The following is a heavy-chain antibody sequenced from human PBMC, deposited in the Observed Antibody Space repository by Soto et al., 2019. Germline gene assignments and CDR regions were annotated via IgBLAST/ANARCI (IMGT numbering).Heavy chain of an antibody. CDR1: GFAFDDCV. V-gene: IGHV3-9*01. CDR2: ISWNSGNI. CDR3: AKCLQYDFFYYNMDV. Sequence: EVQLVESGGGLVQPGRSLRLSCAASGFAFDDCVIHWVRQPPGKGLEWVSGISWNSGNIGYADSVKGRFTISRDNAKNSLYLQMNSLSTVDTAVYIYAKCLQYDFFYYNMDVWGKGTTVTVFS. D-gene: IGHD3-3*01. J-gene: IGHJ6*03.